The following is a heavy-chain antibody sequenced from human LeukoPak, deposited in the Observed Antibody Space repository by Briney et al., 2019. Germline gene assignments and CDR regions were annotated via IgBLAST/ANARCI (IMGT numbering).Heavy chain of an antibody. CDR2: IYYSGST. CDR3: ARNLWEGDYYGNNWFDP. J-gene: IGHJ5*02. CDR1: GGSISSYY. D-gene: IGHD3-10*01. V-gene: IGHV4-59*01. Sequence: SETLSLTCTVSGGSISSYYWSWIRQPPGKGLEWIGYIYYSGSTNYDPSLKSRVTISVDTSKNQFSLKLSSVTAADTAVYFCARNLWEGDYYGNNWFDPWGQGILVTVSS.